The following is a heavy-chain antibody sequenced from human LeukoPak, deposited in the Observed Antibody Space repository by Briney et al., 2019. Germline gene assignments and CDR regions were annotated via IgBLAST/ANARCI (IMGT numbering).Heavy chain of an antibody. D-gene: IGHD2-8*01. CDR1: GYTFTSYY. CDR3: AREVYAIVNWFDP. J-gene: IGHJ5*02. V-gene: IGHV1-46*01. CDR2: INPSGGST. Sequence: ASVKVSCRASGYTFTSYYMHWVRQAPGQGLEWRGIINPSGGSTSYAQKFQGRVTMTRDTSTSTVYMELSSLRSEDTAVYYCAREVYAIVNWFDPWGQGTLVTVSS.